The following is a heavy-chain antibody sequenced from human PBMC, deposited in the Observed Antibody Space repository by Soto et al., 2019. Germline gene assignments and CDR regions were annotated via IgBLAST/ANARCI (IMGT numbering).Heavy chain of an antibody. V-gene: IGHV3-21*01. Sequence: GGSLRLSCAASGFTFSSYSMNWVRQAPGKGLEWVSSISSSSSYIYYADSVKGRFTISRDNAKNSLYLQMNSLRAEDTAVYYCARSLIRYCSGGSCYLTADYYYYGMDVWGQGTTVTVSS. J-gene: IGHJ6*02. D-gene: IGHD2-15*01. CDR3: ARSLIRYCSGGSCYLTADYYYYGMDV. CDR2: ISSSSSYI. CDR1: GFTFSSYS.